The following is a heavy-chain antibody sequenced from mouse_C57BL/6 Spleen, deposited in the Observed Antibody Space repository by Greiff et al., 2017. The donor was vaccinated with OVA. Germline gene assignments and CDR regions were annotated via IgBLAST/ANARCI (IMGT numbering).Heavy chain of an antibody. V-gene: IGHV1-81*01. CDR1: GYTFTSYG. D-gene: IGHD2-12*01. CDR2: IYPRSGNT. Sequence: QVQLQQSGAELARPGASVKLSCKASGYTFTSYGISWVKQRTGQGLEWIGEIYPRSGNTYYNEKFKGKATLTADKSSSTAYMELRSLTSEDSAVYFCAHYSDYAMDYWGQGTSVTVAS. CDR3: AHYSDYAMDY. J-gene: IGHJ4*01.